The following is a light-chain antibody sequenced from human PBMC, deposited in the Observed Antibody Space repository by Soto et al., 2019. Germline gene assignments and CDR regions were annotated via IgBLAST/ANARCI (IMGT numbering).Light chain of an antibody. Sequence: DIQRTQSPSTRSGSVGDRVTITCRASQTISSWLAWYQQKPGKAPKLLIYKASTCTSGVPSRFSGCGSGTEFYRTIGRIQRDYCGNYYRQPYYGYAVAVGERPKVELK. CDR1: QTISSW. V-gene: IGKV1-5*03. J-gene: IGKJ1*01. CDR2: KAS. CDR3: QPYYGYAVA.